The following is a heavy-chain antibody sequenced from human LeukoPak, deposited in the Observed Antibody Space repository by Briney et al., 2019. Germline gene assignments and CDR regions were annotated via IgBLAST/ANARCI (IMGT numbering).Heavy chain of an antibody. CDR1: GYTFTSYD. CDR2: MNPNNGNT. J-gene: IGHJ4*02. Sequence: GASVKVSRKASGYTFTSYDINWVRQATGQGLEWMGWMNPNNGNTGYAQKFQGRVTITRNTSISTAYMELSSLRSEDTAVYYCARGAWGSWGQPDYYFDYWGQGTLVTVSS. D-gene: IGHD7-27*01. CDR3: ARGAWGSWGQPDYYFDY. V-gene: IGHV1-8*03.